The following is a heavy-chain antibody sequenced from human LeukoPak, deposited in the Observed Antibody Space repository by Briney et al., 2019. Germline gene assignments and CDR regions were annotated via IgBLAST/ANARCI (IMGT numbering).Heavy chain of an antibody. CDR1: GFSFGNHG. Sequence: PGGSLRLSCVASGFSFGNHGIHWVRQAPGKGLEWVSVIASDGGAKFYADSVKGRFTLSRDNPKNMFFLQMNLLTVEDTATYYCAREATWGQWYFDHWGQGTPVTVSS. D-gene: IGHD6-19*01. CDR3: AREATWGQWYFDH. V-gene: IGHV3-30*03. CDR2: IASDGGAK. J-gene: IGHJ4*02.